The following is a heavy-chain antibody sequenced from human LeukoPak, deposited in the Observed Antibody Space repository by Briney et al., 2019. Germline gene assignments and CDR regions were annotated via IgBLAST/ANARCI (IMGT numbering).Heavy chain of an antibody. J-gene: IGHJ4*02. CDR3: ARGESVIDYDFWNDY. CDR1: GYTFTGYY. D-gene: IGHD3-3*01. V-gene: IGHV1-2*02. CDR2: INPNSGGT. Sequence: GASVKVSCKASGYTFTGYYMHWVRQAPGQGLEWMGWINPNSGGTNYAQKFQGRVTMTRDTSISTAYMELSRLRSDDTAVYYCARGESVIDYDFWNDYWGQGTLVTVSS.